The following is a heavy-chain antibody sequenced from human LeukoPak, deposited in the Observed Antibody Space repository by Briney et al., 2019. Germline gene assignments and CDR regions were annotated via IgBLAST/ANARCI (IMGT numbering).Heavy chain of an antibody. CDR3: ARHPLPDIAVAGTARFDP. CDR1: GGTFSSYA. Sequence: SSVKVSCKASGGTFSSYAISWVRQAPGQGLEWMGGIIPIFGTANYAQKFQGRVTITTDESTSTAYMELSSLRSEDTAVYYCARHPLPDIAVAGTARFDPWGQGTLVTVSS. CDR2: IIPIFGTA. D-gene: IGHD6-19*01. J-gene: IGHJ5*02. V-gene: IGHV1-69*05.